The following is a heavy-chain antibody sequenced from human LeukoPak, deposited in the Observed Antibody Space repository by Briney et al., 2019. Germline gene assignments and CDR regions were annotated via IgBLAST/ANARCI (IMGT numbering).Heavy chain of an antibody. D-gene: IGHD3-10*01. J-gene: IGHJ5*02. CDR2: ISGSGGST. CDR3: AKDLYGSGSYYNLPTGDWFDP. CDR1: GNYW. Sequence: GGSLRLSCAASGNYWMHWVRQAPGKGLEWVSAISGSGGSTYYADSVKGRFTISRDNSKNTLYLQMNSLRAEDTAVYYCAKDLYGSGSYYNLPTGDWFDPWGQGTLVTVSS. V-gene: IGHV3-23*01.